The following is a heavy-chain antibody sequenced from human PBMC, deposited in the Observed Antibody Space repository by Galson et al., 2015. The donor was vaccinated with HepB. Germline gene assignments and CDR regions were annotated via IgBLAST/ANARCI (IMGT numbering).Heavy chain of an antibody. CDR2: INPNSGGT. CDR1: GYTFTGYY. J-gene: IGHJ4*02. CDR3: AKPVLYQELLGY. Sequence: SVKVSCKASGYTFTGYYMHWVRQAPGQGLEWMGRINPNSGGTNYAQKFQGRVTMTRDTSISTAYMELSRLRSDDTAVYYCAKPVLYQELLGYWGQGTLVTVSS. D-gene: IGHD1-14*01. V-gene: IGHV1-2*06.